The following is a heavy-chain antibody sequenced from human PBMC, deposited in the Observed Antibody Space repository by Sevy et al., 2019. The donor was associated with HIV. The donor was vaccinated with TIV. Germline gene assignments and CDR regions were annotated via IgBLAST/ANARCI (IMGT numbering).Heavy chain of an antibody. V-gene: IGHV1-69*13. Sequence: ASVKVSCKASGGTFSSYAISWVRQAPGQGLEWMGGIIPIFGTANYAQKFQGRVTITADESTSTANMELRSLRSEDTAVNYCARGFEAYDSSGYRGWFDPWGQGTLVTVSS. CDR3: ARGFEAYDSSGYRGWFDP. D-gene: IGHD3-22*01. CDR1: GGTFSSYA. J-gene: IGHJ5*02. CDR2: IIPIFGTA.